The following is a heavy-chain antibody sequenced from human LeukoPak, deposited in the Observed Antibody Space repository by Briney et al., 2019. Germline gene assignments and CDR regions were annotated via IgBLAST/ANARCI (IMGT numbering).Heavy chain of an antibody. CDR1: GFTFDDYA. V-gene: IGHV3-43*02. J-gene: IGHJ1*01. CDR2: ISGVGGST. CDR3: VKELEYFQH. Sequence: GGSLRLSCAASGFTFDDYAMHWLRHAPGKGLEWVSLISGVGGSTYYADSVKGRFTISRDNSKNSLYLQMNSLRTEDTALYYCVKELEYFQHWGRGTLVTVSS.